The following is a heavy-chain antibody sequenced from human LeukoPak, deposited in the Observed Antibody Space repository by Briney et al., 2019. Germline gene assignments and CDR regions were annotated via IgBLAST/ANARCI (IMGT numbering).Heavy chain of an antibody. CDR1: GFTISSNY. CDR3: ARTTNWGYWYFDL. CDR2: IYSGGST. Sequence: GGSLRLSCAASGFTISSNYMSRVRQAPGKDLEWVSVIYSGGSTYYAASVKGRFTISRDNSKNTLYLQMNSLRAEDTAVYYCARTTNWGYWYFDLWGRGTLVTVSS. D-gene: IGHD7-27*01. J-gene: IGHJ2*01. V-gene: IGHV3-53*01.